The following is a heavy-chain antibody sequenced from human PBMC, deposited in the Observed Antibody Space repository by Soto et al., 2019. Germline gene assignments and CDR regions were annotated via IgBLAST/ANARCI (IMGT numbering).Heavy chain of an antibody. CDR1: GYTFTSYG. D-gene: IGHD3-10*01. CDR2: ISAYNGNT. CDR3: AAETRSGSYFKPT. Sequence: ASVTVSCKASGYTFTSYGISWVRQAPGQGLEWMGWISAYNGNTNYAQKLQGRVTMTTDTSTSTAYMELRSLRSDDTAVYYCAAETRSGSYFKPTWGQGTLVTVSS. J-gene: IGHJ4*02. V-gene: IGHV1-18*01.